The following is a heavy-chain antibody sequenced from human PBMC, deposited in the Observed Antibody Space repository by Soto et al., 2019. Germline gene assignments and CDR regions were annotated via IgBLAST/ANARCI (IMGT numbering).Heavy chain of an antibody. CDR1: GFDFKTYA. J-gene: IGHJ1*01. Sequence: GGSLRLSCVTSGFDFKTYAMTWIRHIPGKGLQWVSTISQTGGTSYYVDSVRGRFTISRDNSDNVLFLQMDALRIEDTAMYYCARSLEDYSTNNFYDPWGQGTLVTVSS. CDR2: ISQTGGTS. CDR3: ARSLEDYSTNNFYDP. V-gene: IGHV3-23*01. D-gene: IGHD3-3*01.